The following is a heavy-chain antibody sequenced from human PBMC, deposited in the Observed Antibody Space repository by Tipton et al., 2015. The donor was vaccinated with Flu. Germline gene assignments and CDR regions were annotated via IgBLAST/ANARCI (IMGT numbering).Heavy chain of an antibody. Sequence: SLRLSCAASGFTFSSYAMHWVRQAPGKGLEWVAVISYGGSNKYYADSVKGRFTISRDNSKNTLYLQMNSLRAEDTAVYYCARGVVTTYYDILTGLDYWGQGTLVTVSS. J-gene: IGHJ4*02. CDR3: ARGVVTTYYDILTGLDY. CDR1: GFTFSSYA. D-gene: IGHD3-9*01. CDR2: ISYGGSNK. V-gene: IGHV3-30*04.